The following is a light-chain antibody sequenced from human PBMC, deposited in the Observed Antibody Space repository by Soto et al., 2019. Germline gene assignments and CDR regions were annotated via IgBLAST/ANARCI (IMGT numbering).Light chain of an antibody. V-gene: IGKV1-5*01. CDR3: QQYNSYRGYT. J-gene: IGKJ2*01. CDR2: DAS. Sequence: TQSPATLSASVGDRVTITCRASQSISSWLAWYQQKPGKAPKLLIYDASSLESGVPSRFSGSGSGTEFTLTISSLQPDDFATYYCQQYNSYRGYTFGQGTKLEIK. CDR1: QSISSW.